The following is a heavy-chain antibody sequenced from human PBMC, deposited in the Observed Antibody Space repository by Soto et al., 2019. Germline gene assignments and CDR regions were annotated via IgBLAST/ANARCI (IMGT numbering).Heavy chain of an antibody. D-gene: IGHD6-25*01. CDR3: ATDSAISAY. CDR1: GFIFSSYW. Sequence: GGSLRLSCGAYGFIFSSYWMSWVRQAPGKGLEWLANIDEDGSEKYYMDAVKGRFTISRDNADNSLFLQMDNLKAEDTGIYYCATDSAISAYWVQGILVTVSS. J-gene: IGHJ4*02. CDR2: IDEDGSEK. V-gene: IGHV3-7*05.